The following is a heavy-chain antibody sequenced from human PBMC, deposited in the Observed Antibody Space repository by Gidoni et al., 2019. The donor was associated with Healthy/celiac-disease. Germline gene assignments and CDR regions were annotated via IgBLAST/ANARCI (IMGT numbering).Heavy chain of an antibody. D-gene: IGHD5-18*01. V-gene: IGHV1-46*01. J-gene: IGHJ4*02. Sequence: QVQLVQSGAEVKKPGASVKVSCKASGYTFTSYYMHWVRQAPGQGLEWMGIINPSGGSTSYAQKFQGRVTMTRDTSTSTVYMELSSLRSEDTAVYYCARAWGRGYSYVHFDYWGQGTLVTVSS. CDR1: GYTFTSYY. CDR2: INPSGGST. CDR3: ARAWGRGYSYVHFDY.